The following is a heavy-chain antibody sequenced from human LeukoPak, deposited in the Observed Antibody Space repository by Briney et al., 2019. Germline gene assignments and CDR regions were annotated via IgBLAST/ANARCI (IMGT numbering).Heavy chain of an antibody. CDR3: ARDRNWNYDWFDP. V-gene: IGHV4-34*01. CDR2: IYYSGST. CDR1: GGSFSGYY. D-gene: IGHD1-7*01. J-gene: IGHJ5*02. Sequence: PSETLSLTCAVYGGSFSGYYWSWIRQPPGKGLEWIGSIYYSGSTYYNPSLKSRVTISVDTSKNQFSLKLSSVTAADTAVYYCARDRNWNYDWFDPWGQGTLVTVSS.